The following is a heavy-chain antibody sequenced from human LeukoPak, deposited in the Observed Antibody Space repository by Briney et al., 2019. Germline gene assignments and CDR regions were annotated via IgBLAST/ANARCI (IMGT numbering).Heavy chain of an antibody. D-gene: IGHD1-26*01. CDR3: ARHQNGGTYPIVC. J-gene: IGHJ4*02. CDR1: GDSINSYY. V-gene: IGHV4-59*08. Sequence: SETLSLTCTVSGDSINSYYWSWIRQPPGKGLEYIGHSHYSGTANYNPSLKSRVTISVDTSKNQFSLKLTSVTAADTAVYYCARHQNGGTYPIVCWGQGTLVTVSS. CDR2: SHYSGTA.